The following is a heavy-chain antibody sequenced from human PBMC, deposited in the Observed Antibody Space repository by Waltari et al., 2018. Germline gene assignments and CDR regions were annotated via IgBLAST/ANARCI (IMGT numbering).Heavy chain of an antibody. CDR3: ARTDYGSNGFLKPYAFEV. D-gene: IGHD3-3*01. Sequence: QQRLQESGPGLVKASGTLSLTCTVSNDSVSNSRYHWGWAPHSPGRGVGWDGSSYFSSITECHPSLKSRVTISADTAKNQLALKLSLVIAPDTAVYYCARTDYGSNGFLKPYAFEVWGQGTMVTVSS. J-gene: IGHJ3*01. V-gene: IGHV4-39*01. CDR1: NDSVSNSRYH. CDR2: SYFSSIT.